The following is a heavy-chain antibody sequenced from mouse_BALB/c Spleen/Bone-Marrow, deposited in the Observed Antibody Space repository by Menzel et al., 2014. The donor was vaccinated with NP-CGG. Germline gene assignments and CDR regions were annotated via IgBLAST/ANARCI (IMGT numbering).Heavy chain of an antibody. V-gene: IGHV1-54*01. CDR2: INPGSGGT. D-gene: IGHD4-1*01. CDR1: GYAFXNYL. CDR3: ARNANWLFAY. Sequence: VKLQESGAELVRPGTSVKVSCKASGYAFXNYLIEWVKQRPGQGLEWIGVINPGSGGTNYNEKFKGKATLTADKSSSTAYMQLSSLTSDDSAVYFCARNANWLFAYWGQGTLVTVSA. J-gene: IGHJ3*01.